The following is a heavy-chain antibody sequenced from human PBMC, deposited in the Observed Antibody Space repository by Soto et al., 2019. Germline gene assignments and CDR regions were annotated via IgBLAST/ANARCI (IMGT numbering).Heavy chain of an antibody. D-gene: IGHD6-6*01. CDR3: EHSYSSSPDDGFDV. Sequence: QITLKESGQTLVKPTQMLTLTCTFSGFSLSTRGVGVGWIRQPPGEALEWLALIYWDDDERYSPSLRSRLTITKDTSKNQVVLTMTNMAHVDTGTYYCEHSYSSSPDDGFDVWGQGTRVTVSS. V-gene: IGHV2-5*02. CDR2: IYWDDDE. J-gene: IGHJ3*01. CDR1: GFSLSTRGVG.